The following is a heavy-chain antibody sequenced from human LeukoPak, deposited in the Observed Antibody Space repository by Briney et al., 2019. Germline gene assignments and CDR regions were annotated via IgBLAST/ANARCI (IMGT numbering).Heavy chain of an antibody. CDR3: ARAPRDSSSSNYMRRFDY. D-gene: IGHD3-22*01. CDR1: GYSISSDNY. V-gene: IGHV4-38-2*01. Sequence: KPSETLSLTCAVSGYSISSDNYWVWIRQPPGQGLEWTGGIYHSGSTYYNPSLKSRVTMSVDTSKNQFSLKLSSVTAADTAMYYCARAPRDSSSSNYMRRFDYWGQGTLVTVSS. J-gene: IGHJ4*02. CDR2: IYHSGST.